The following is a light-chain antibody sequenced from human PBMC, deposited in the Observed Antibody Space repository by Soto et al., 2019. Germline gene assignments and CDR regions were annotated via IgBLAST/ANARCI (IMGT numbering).Light chain of an antibody. J-gene: IGLJ1*01. Sequence: QSALAQPASVSGSPGQSITISCTGTSSDVGGYDYVSWYQLHPGKAPKLILFEVSNRPSGVSYRFSGSKSGNTASLTISGLQAEDEADYSCSSYSISTPYLFGTGTKVTV. V-gene: IGLV2-14*01. CDR3: SSYSISTPYL. CDR2: EVS. CDR1: SSDVGGYDY.